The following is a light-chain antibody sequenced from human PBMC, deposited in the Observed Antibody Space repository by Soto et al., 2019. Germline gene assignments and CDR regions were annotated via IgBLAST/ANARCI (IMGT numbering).Light chain of an antibody. CDR1: SSDVGSYNL. Sequence: QSALTQPASVSGSTGQSITISCTGTSSDVGSYNLVSWYQQHPGKAPKLMIYEGSKRPSGVSNRFSGSNSGNTASLTISGLQAEDEADYYCCSYAGSSWVFGTGTKLTVL. CDR3: CSYAGSSWV. CDR2: EGS. J-gene: IGLJ1*01. V-gene: IGLV2-23*01.